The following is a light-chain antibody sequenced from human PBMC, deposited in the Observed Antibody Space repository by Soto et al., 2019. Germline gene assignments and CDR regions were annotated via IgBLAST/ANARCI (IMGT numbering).Light chain of an antibody. CDR3: QQHTNWPLT. CDR2: DTS. V-gene: IGKV3-11*01. CDR1: QSVNSF. J-gene: IGKJ4*01. Sequence: IVLTQAPATLSLSPLERATLSFRASQSVNSFLAWYQQKPGQAPRLLIFDTSNRATGIPIRFSGSGSGTDFTLTISSLEPEDFAVYYCQQHTNWPLTFGGGTRWIS.